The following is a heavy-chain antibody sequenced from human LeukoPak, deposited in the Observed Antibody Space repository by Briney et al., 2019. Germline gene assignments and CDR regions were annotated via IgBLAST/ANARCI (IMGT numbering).Heavy chain of an antibody. D-gene: IGHD3-22*01. CDR1: GYTFTSYG. CDR2: ISGYNGNT. V-gene: IGHV1-18*01. Sequence: ALVKVSCKASGYTFTSYGISWVRQAPGQGLEWMGWISGYNGNTKYAQKFQARVTLTTDTSTSTAYMELWSLRSDDTALYYCARGGWYYYESSGYYLIDNWGQGTLVTVSS. CDR3: ARGGWYYYESSGYYLIDN. J-gene: IGHJ4*02.